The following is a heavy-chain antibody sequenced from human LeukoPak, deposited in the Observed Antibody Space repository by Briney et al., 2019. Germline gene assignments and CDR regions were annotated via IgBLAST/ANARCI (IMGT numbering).Heavy chain of an antibody. CDR3: ARDPSVGGFSGSELDL. CDR1: GFTFRSYF. Sequence: GGSLRLSCAVSGFTFRSYFMHWVRQAPGKGLEYVSAINYNGDGTYCANSVKGRFTISRDNSKDTVYLQMGSLRAEDTAVYYCARDPSVGGFSGSELDLWGQGTLVTVSS. CDR2: INYNGDGT. D-gene: IGHD3-16*01. J-gene: IGHJ5*02. V-gene: IGHV3-64*01.